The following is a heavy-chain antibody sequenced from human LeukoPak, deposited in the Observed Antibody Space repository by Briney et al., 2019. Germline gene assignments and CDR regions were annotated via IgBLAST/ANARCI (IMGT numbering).Heavy chain of an antibody. D-gene: IGHD3-10*01. V-gene: IGHV6-1*01. CDR3: VREDSASGSYSFFYFDY. Sequence: SQTLSLTCAISGDSVSSYSAAWSWIRQSPSRGLEWLGRTYYRSKWYTDYPVSVKSRITITPDTSKNQFSLQLTSVTPEDTAVYYCVREDSASGSYSFFYFDYWGQGTLLTVSS. J-gene: IGHJ4*02. CDR1: GDSVSSYSAA. CDR2: TYYRSKWYT.